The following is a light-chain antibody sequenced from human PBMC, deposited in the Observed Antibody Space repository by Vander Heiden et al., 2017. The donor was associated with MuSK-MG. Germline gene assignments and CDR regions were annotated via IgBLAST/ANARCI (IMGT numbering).Light chain of an antibody. CDR3: QQSDSTHFT. CDR2: ATS. CDR1: QSISSY. V-gene: IGKV1-39*01. Sequence: DIQMSQSPSSLSACVGDRVNITCRASQSISSYLNWYQQKPGKAPKLLIYATSSLQSGGPSKFSGSGSGTDFTLTISRLQPEDFATYYCQQSDSTHFTFGHGTKVDIK. J-gene: IGKJ3*01.